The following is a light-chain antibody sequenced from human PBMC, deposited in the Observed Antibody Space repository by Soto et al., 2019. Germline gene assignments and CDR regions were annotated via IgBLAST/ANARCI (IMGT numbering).Light chain of an antibody. J-gene: IGKJ1*01. V-gene: IGKV3-20*01. CDR2: GAS. CDR1: QSVSSSY. CDR3: HQYGSSPWT. Sequence: ELVLAQSPGTLSLSRGESATXSSRVSQSVSSSYLAWSQQKPGQAPRLLIYGASSRATGIPDRFSGSGSGTDFTLTISRLEPEDFAVYFCHQYGSSPWTFGQGTKVDI.